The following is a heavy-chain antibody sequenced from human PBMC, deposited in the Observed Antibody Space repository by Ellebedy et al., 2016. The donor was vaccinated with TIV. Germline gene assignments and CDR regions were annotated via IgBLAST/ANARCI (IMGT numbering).Heavy chain of an antibody. CDR1: GFTFSSYG. J-gene: IGHJ4*02. D-gene: IGHD6-19*01. CDR2: ISYDGSNK. V-gene: IGHV3-30*03. CDR3: ARDLGSGWPDFDY. Sequence: GESLKISXAASGFTFSSYGMHWVRQAPGKGLEWVAVISYDGSNKYYADSVKGRFTISRDNSKNTLYLQMNSLRAEDTAVYYCARDLGSGWPDFDYWGQGTLVTVSS.